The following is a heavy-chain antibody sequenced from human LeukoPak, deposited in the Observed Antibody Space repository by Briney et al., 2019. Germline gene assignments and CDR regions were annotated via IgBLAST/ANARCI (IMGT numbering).Heavy chain of an antibody. J-gene: IGHJ3*02. V-gene: IGHV3-23*01. Sequence: GGSLRLSCAASGFTFSSYGMSWVRQAPGKGLEWVSAISGSGGSTYYADSVKGRFTISRDNSKNTLYLQMNSLRAEDTAVYYCAKDFRYSGSYHGDAFDIWGQGTMVTVSS. CDR3: AKDFRYSGSYHGDAFDI. D-gene: IGHD1-26*01. CDR1: GFTFSSYG. CDR2: ISGSGGST.